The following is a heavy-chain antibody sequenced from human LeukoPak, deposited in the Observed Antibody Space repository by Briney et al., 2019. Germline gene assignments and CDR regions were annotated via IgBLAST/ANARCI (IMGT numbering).Heavy chain of an antibody. J-gene: IGHJ3*02. Sequence: SETLSLTCTVSGGSISSGSYYWSWIRQPAGKGLEWIGRIYTSGSTNYNPSLKSRVTISVDTSKNQFSLKLSSVTAADTAVYYCAGRETYYYDSSGPPGAFDIWGQGTMVTVSS. V-gene: IGHV4-61*02. CDR2: IYTSGST. D-gene: IGHD3-22*01. CDR1: GGSISSGSYY. CDR3: AGRETYYYDSSGPPGAFDI.